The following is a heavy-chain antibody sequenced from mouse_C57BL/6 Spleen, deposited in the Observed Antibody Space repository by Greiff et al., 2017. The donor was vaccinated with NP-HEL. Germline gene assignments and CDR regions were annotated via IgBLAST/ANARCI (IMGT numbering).Heavy chain of an antibody. CDR3: AYSSYDAWFAY. Sequence: QVHVKQSGAELVRPGTSVKVSCKASGYAFTNYLIEWVKQRPGQGLEWIGVINPGSGGTNYNEKFKGKATLTADKSSSTAYMQLSSLTSEDSAVYVCAYSSYDAWFAYWGQGTLVTVSA. CDR2: INPGSGGT. V-gene: IGHV1-54*01. CDR1: GYAFTNYL. J-gene: IGHJ3*01. D-gene: IGHD2-5*01.